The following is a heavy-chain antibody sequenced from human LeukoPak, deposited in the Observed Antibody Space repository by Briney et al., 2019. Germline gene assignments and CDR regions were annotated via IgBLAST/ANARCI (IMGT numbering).Heavy chain of an antibody. V-gene: IGHV4-59*02. D-gene: IGHD5-12*01. CDR2: VSYTGSTNHTGST. J-gene: IGHJ4*02. CDR3: ARNRVATIYGKFDY. Sequence: SETLSLTCTVSGGSVSAFYWSWIRQPPGKGLQWIGYVSYTGSTNHTGSTNYNPSLKSRVNISVDTSNNQFSLKLSSLTAADTAVYFCARNRVATIYGKFDYWGQGTLVTVSS. CDR1: GGSVSAFY.